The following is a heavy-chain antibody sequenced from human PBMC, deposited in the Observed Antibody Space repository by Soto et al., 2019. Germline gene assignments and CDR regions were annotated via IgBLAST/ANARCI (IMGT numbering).Heavy chain of an antibody. CDR2: INHSGST. Sequence: YGGSFSGYYWSWIRQPPGKGLEWIGEINHSGSTNYNPSLKSRVTISVDTSKNQFSLKLSSVTAADTAVYYCARSYYDFWSGSSPRTFDYWGQGTLVTVSS. D-gene: IGHD3-3*01. CDR1: GGSFSGYY. CDR3: ARSYYDFWSGSSPRTFDY. V-gene: IGHV4-34*01. J-gene: IGHJ4*02.